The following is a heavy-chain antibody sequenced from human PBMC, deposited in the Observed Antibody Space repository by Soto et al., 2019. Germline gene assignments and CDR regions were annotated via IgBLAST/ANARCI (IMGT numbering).Heavy chain of an antibody. CDR1: GYTFTSYY. CDR2: INPSGGST. Sequence: ASVKVSCKASGYTFTSYYMHWVRQAPGQGLEWMGIINPSGGSTSYAQKFQGRVTMTRDTSTSTVYMELSSLRSEDTAVYYCARDGLYGDYAYYYYYGMDVWGQGTTVTVSS. V-gene: IGHV1-46*01. J-gene: IGHJ6*02. D-gene: IGHD4-17*01. CDR3: ARDGLYGDYAYYYYYGMDV.